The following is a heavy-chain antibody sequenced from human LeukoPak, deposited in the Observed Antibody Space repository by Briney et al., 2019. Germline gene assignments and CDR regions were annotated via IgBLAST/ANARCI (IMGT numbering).Heavy chain of an antibody. CDR2: IRSKAFGGTT. D-gene: IGHD6-19*01. V-gene: IGHV3-49*04. J-gene: IGHJ4*02. Sequence: GGSLRLSCTGSGFIFCDFLMSWVRQAPGKGLEWVGFIRSKAFGGTTQYAASVNGRFTISRDDSKNIAYLQVDSLKIEDTAMYYCIKGQHGYSSRVHSWGQGILVTVSS. CDR1: GFIFCDFL. CDR3: IKGQHGYSSRVHS.